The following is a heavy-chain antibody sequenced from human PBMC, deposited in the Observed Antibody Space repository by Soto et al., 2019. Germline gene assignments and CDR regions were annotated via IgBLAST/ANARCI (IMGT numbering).Heavy chain of an antibody. J-gene: IGHJ6*03. CDR3: ARDKRAYSGYAEDDYYDYYMDV. CDR2: INWNGGST. D-gene: IGHD5-12*01. CDR1: GFTFDDYG. V-gene: IGHV3-20*01. Sequence: EVQLVESGGGVVRPGGSLRLSCAASGFTFDDYGMSWVRQAPGKGLEWVSGINWNGGSTGYADSVKGRFTISRDNAKNSLYLQMNSLRAEDTALYPGARDKRAYSGYAEDDYYDYYMDVWGKGTTVTVAS.